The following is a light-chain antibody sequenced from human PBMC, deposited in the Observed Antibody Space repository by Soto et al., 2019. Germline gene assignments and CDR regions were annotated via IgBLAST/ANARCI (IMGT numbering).Light chain of an antibody. CDR1: QSVSSSY. J-gene: IGKJ1*01. CDR3: QQYGGMWT. CDR2: GAS. V-gene: IGKV3-20*01. Sequence: EGVLTQSPGTLSWSPGERATLSCRASQSVSSSYLAWYQQKPGQAPRLLIYGASSRATGIPDRFSGSGSGTDFILTISRLEPEDFAVYYCQQYGGMWTFGQGTKVDI.